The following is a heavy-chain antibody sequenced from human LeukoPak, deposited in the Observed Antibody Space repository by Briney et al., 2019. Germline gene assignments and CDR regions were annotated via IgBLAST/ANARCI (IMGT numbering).Heavy chain of an antibody. V-gene: IGHV4-59*01. J-gene: IGHJ3*02. CDR3: ATYCSSTSCYEPYDAFDI. CDR2: IYYSGST. D-gene: IGHD2-2*01. CDR1: GGSISSYY. Sequence: SETLSLTCTVSGGSISSYYWSWIRQPPGKGLEWMGYIYYSGSTNYNPSLKSRVTISVDTSKNQFSLKLSSVTAADTAVYYCATYCSSTSCYEPYDAFDIWGQGTMVTVSS.